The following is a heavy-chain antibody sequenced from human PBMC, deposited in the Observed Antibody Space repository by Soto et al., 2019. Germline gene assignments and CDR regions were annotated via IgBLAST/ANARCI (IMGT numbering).Heavy chain of an antibody. V-gene: IGHV3-33*01. CDR2: IWHHGGNK. D-gene: IGHD1-1*01. CDR1: GFTFSHYG. J-gene: IGHJ6*02. CDR3: VSDETQLERRPSYGKDV. Sequence: QMQLEESGGGVVQPGRSLRLSCVVSGFTFSHYGMHWVRQAPGKGLEWVAVIWHHGGNKYYADSVKGRFTICRDNARNTLYLQMDSLRGEDTGVYYCVSDETQLERRPSYGKDVWGRGTTVIVSS.